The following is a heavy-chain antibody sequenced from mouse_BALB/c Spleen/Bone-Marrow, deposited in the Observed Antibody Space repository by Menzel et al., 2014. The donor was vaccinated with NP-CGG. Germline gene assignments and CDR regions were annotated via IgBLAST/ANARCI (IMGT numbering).Heavy chain of an antibody. CDR3: ARVGITTVEY. V-gene: IGHV5-6-5*01. Sequence: EVHLVESGGGLVKPGGSLKLSCAASGFTFSSYAMSWVRQTPEKRLEWVASISSGGSTYYPDSVKGRFTISRDNDRNILYPQISSLRSEETAMYDCARVGITTVEYTGEGAPLTLSP. CDR1: GFTFSSYA. CDR2: ISSGGST. D-gene: IGHD1-1*01. J-gene: IGHJ2*01.